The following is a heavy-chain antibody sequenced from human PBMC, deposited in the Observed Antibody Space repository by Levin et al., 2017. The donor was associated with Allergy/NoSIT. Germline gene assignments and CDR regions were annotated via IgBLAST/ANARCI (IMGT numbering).Heavy chain of an antibody. CDR2: INHSGST. D-gene: IGHD4-17*01. Sequence: SETLSLTCAVYGGSFSGYYWSWIRQPPGKGLEWIGEINHSGSTNYNPSLKSRVTISVDTSKNQFSLKLSSVTAADTAVYYCARLYGDYPPTSYYDYYMDVWGKGTTVTVSS. V-gene: IGHV4-34*01. J-gene: IGHJ6*03. CDR3: ARLYGDYPPTSYYDYYMDV. CDR1: GGSFSGYY.